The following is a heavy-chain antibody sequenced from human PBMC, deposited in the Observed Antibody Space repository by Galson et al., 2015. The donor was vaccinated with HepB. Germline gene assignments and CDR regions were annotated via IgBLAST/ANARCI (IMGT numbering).Heavy chain of an antibody. J-gene: IGHJ4*02. CDR1: GFTFSSYW. CDR3: ARDLYYGSGSYYIREGDDY. Sequence: SLRLSCAASGFTFSSYWMSWVRQTPGKGLEWVANIKEDGSEKYYVDSVKGRFTISRDNAKNSLYLQMTSLRAEDTAVYYCARDLYYGSGSYYIREGDDYWGQGTLVTVSS. CDR2: IKEDGSEK. D-gene: IGHD3-10*01. V-gene: IGHV3-7*03.